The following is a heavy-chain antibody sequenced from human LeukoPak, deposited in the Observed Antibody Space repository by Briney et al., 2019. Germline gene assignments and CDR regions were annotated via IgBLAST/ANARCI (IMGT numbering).Heavy chain of an antibody. D-gene: IGHD3-3*01. CDR2: IYSGGST. CDR1: GFTVTTNY. J-gene: IGHJ4*02. V-gene: IGHV3-53*04. Sequence: GGSLRLSCAASGFTVTTNYMSGARQAPGKGLEGVSVIYSGGSTYYADSVKGRFTISRHNSKNTLYLQMDSLRDEDTAVYYCARGDFWSGYYPGLYWGQGTLVTVSS. CDR3: ARGDFWSGYYPGLY.